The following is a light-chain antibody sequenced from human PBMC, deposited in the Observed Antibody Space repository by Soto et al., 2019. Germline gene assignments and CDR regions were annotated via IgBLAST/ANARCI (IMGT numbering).Light chain of an antibody. Sequence: QSVLTRPASVSGSPGQSITISCTGTSTDVGGYKYVSWYQQHPGTAPKLMIFEVNGRPSGVSDRFSGSKSGNTASLTISGLQPEDEADYYCSSFAGSNNFPYVFGTGTKVTVL. J-gene: IGLJ1*01. CDR1: STDVGGYKY. CDR3: SSFAGSNNFPYV. V-gene: IGLV2-14*01. CDR2: EVN.